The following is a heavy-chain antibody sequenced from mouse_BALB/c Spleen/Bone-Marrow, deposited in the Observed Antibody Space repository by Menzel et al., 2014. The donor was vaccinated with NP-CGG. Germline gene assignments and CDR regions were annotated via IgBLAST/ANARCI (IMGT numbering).Heavy chain of an antibody. CDR2: ISNGGGST. Sequence: EVKLVESGGGLVQPGGSLKLSCATSGFTFSDYYMYWVRQTPEKRLEWVAYISNGGGSTYYPDTVKGRFTISRDNAKNTLYPQMSRLKSEDTAMYYCARQGIYYGYDPFAYWGQGTLVTVS. V-gene: IGHV5-12*02. D-gene: IGHD2-2*01. CDR1: GFTFSDYY. J-gene: IGHJ3*01. CDR3: ARQGIYYGYDPFAY.